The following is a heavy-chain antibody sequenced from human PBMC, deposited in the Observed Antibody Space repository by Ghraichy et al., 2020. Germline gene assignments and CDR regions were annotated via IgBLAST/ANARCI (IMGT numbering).Heavy chain of an antibody. D-gene: IGHD1-26*01. CDR1: GFPFSCCA. CDR2: VSGGGATT. J-gene: IGHJ3*01. CDR3: AKHLSGSKAFDV. V-gene: IGHV3-23*01. Sequence: GGSLRLSCAASGFPFSCCAMSWVRQAPGKGLEWVAFVSGGGATTNYAGSVKGRLTISRDNSKNTLSLQMNSLRAEDTAIYYCAKHLSGSKAFDVWGQGTMVTVSS.